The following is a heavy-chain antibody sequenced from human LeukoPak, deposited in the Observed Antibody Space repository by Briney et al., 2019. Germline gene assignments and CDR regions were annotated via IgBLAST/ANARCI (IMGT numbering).Heavy chain of an antibody. J-gene: IGHJ2*01. CDR2: INHSGST. Sequence: PSETLSLTCAVYGGSFSGYYWGWIRQPPGKGLEWIGEINHSGSTNYNPSLKSRVTISVDTSKNQFSPKLSSVTAADTAVYYCARDPTARRGYSRYFDLWGRGTLVTVSS. D-gene: IGHD5-12*01. V-gene: IGHV4-34*01. CDR3: ARDPTARRGYSRYFDL. CDR1: GGSFSGYY.